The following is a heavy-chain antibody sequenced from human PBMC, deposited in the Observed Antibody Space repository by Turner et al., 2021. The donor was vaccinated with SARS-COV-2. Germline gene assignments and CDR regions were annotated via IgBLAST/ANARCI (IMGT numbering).Heavy chain of an antibody. Sequence: VQLVESGGGLVKPGGALRLACAALGFPFSRYSMNWVRQAPEKGLEWVASINRGSSYIYYADSLKGRVTISRDNTKRSLFLQMNSLRVEDTAVYYCTRSRDYYGSGTYYNYDYWGQGTLVTVSS. J-gene: IGHJ4*02. CDR1: GFPFSRYS. V-gene: IGHV3-21*02. CDR2: INRGSSYI. CDR3: TRSRDYYGSGTYYNYDY. D-gene: IGHD3-10*01.